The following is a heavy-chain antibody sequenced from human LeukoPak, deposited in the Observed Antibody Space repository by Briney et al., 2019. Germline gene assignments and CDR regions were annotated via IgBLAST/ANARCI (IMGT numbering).Heavy chain of an antibody. Sequence: KSSEALSLTCTVSGYSISSGYYWGWIRQPPGKGLEWIGTIYHSGSTYYNPSLKSRVTISVDTSKNQFSLKLNSVTAADTAVYYCARGYFSSWYINWFDPWGQGTLVTVSS. V-gene: IGHV4-38-2*02. CDR1: GYSISSGYY. CDR2: IYHSGST. J-gene: IGHJ5*02. CDR3: ARGYFSSWYINWFDP. D-gene: IGHD6-13*01.